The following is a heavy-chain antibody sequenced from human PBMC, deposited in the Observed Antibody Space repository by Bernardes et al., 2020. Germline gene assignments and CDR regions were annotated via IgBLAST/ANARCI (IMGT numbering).Heavy chain of an antibody. J-gene: IGHJ6*03. Sequence: GGSLRLSCAASGFSFSSHGMHWVRQAPGKGLEWVSLIWSDGSNKYYGDPVKGRFTISRDNSKNTLSLQMNSLRAEDTAVYYCARDGPEGSRENYYYMDVWGKGTTVTVSS. CDR3: ARDGPEGSRENYYYMDV. CDR2: IWSDGSNK. D-gene: IGHD6-13*01. CDR1: GFSFSSHG. V-gene: IGHV3-33*01.